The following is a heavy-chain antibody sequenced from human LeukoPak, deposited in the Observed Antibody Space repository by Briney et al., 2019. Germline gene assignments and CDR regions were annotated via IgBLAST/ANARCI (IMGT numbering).Heavy chain of an antibody. V-gene: IGHV4-59*11. CDR1: GGFISSHY. CDR2: IYYSGST. J-gene: IGHJ4*02. D-gene: IGHD3-22*01. CDR3: ARDVHPRSGYDY. Sequence: SETLSLTCTVSGGFISSHYWSWIRQPPGKGLEWIGYIYYSGSTNYNPSLKSRVTISVDTSKNQFSLKLSSVTAADTAVYYCARDVHPRSGYDYWGQGTLVTVSS.